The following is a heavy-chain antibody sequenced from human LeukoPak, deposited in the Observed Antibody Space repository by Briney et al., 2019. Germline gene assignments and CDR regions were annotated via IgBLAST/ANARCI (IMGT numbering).Heavy chain of an antibody. V-gene: IGHV4-30-2*01. CDR1: GGSISSGSSA. CDR2: IYLSGTT. CDR3: ARAVYYYDSSGYYYGVYFDY. Sequence: PSETLSLTCAVSGGSISSGSSAWSWIRQPPGKGLEWIGYIYLSGTTYRNPSLKSRATISLDRSKHQFSLNLKSVTAADTAVYFCARAVYYYDSSGYYYGVYFDYWGQGTLVTVSS. D-gene: IGHD3-22*01. J-gene: IGHJ4*02.